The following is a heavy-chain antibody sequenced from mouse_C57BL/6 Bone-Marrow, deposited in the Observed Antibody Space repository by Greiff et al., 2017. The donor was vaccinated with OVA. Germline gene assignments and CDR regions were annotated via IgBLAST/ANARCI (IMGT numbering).Heavy chain of an antibody. CDR3: ARGVIYYDYDEGAWFAY. V-gene: IGHV3-6*01. D-gene: IGHD2-4*01. J-gene: IGHJ3*01. CDR1: GYSITSGYY. CDR2: ISYDGSN. Sequence: EVKLQESGPGLVKPSQSLSLTCSVTGYSITSGYYWNWIRQFPGNKLEWMGYISYDGSNNYNPSLKNRISITRDTSKNQFFLKLNSVTTEDTATYYGARGVIYYDYDEGAWFAYWGQGTLVTVSA.